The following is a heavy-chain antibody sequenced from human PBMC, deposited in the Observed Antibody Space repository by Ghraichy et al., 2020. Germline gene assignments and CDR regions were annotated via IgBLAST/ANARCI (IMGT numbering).Heavy chain of an antibody. J-gene: IGHJ6*02. CDR2: IDGSGGSK. CDR3: AKGIKTPYYYYYGLDV. V-gene: IGHV3-23*01. Sequence: GGSLRLSCGASGFAFNSYAMTWVRQAPGKGLEWVAGIDGSGGSKYYAASVKGRFTISRGNFENTLYLQMNSLRVDDTAVYYCAKGIKTPYYYYYGLDVWGQGSTVTVSS. CDR1: GFAFNSYA.